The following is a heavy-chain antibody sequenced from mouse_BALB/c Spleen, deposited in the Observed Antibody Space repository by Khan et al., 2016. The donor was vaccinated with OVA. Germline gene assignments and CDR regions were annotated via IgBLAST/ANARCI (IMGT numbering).Heavy chain of an antibody. Sequence: VQLQESGPGLVVPSQSLSITRTVSGLSSTAYGVNWVRQPPGKGLEWLGMIWGDGGTDYDSAIKFRLTISKDNSKSQGFLTMKSLHTDDTDRYYCARGRSYVHRACAYRGRGALVTVSA. CDR1: GLSSTAYG. D-gene: IGHD1-1*01. CDR2: IWGDGGT. J-gene: IGHJ3*01. V-gene: IGHV2-6-7*01. CDR3: ARGRSYVHRACAY.